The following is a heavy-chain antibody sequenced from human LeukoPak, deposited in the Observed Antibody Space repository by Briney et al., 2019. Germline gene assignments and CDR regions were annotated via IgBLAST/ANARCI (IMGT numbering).Heavy chain of an antibody. Sequence: PGGSLRLSCAASGFTFSFHGMSWVRQAPGKGLEWVSAISGSDDSTYYADSVKGRFTISRDNSKNTLYLQMNSLRAEDTAVYYCAKDIAARSDYWGQGTLVTVSS. D-gene: IGHD6-6*01. CDR3: AKDIAARSDY. CDR2: ISGSDDST. J-gene: IGHJ4*02. CDR1: GFTFSFHG. V-gene: IGHV3-23*01.